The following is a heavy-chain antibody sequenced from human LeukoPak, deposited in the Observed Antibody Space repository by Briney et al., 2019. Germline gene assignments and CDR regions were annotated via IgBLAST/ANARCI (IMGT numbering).Heavy chain of an antibody. D-gene: IGHD2-2*01. Sequence: PGGSLRLSCAASGFTFSDYYMSWIRQAPGKGLEWVSYISSSGSTIYYADSVKGRFTISRDNAKNSLYLQMNSLRAEDTAVYYCARDPDIVVVPAAIEDYWGQGTLVTVSS. CDR1: GFTFSDYY. J-gene: IGHJ4*02. CDR2: ISSSGSTI. V-gene: IGHV3-11*04. CDR3: ARDPDIVVVPAAIEDY.